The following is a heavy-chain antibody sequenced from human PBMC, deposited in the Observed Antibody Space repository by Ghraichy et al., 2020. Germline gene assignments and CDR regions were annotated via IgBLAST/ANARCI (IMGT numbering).Heavy chain of an antibody. J-gene: IGHJ4*02. CDR3: ASYSDAWYAAS. Sequence: GGSLRLSCAASGFTFRSYWMTWVRQTPGKGLEWVANIKQDGSGKYYVDSVKGRFTISRDNAKNSLYLQMNSLRAEDTAVYYCASYSDAWYAASWGQGTLVTVSS. V-gene: IGHV3-7*03. D-gene: IGHD6-19*01. CDR2: IKQDGSGK. CDR1: GFTFRSYW.